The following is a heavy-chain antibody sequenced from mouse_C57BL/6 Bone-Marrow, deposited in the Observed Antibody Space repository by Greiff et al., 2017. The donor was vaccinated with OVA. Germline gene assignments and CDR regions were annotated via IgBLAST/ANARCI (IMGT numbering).Heavy chain of an antibody. CDR2: IDPEDGET. J-gene: IGHJ1*03. CDR1: GFNIKDYY. D-gene: IGHD2-4*01. V-gene: IGHV14-2*01. CDR3: ARRYDYDTGWYFDV. Sequence: VQLQQSGAELVKPGASVKLSCTASGFNIKDYYMHWVKQRTEKGLEWIGRIDPEDGETKYAPKFQGQATITVDTSSNTAYLQLSSLTSEDTAVYYCARRYDYDTGWYFDVWGTGTTVTVSS.